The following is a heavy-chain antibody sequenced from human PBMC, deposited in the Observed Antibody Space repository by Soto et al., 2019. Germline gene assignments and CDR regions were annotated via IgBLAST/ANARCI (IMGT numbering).Heavy chain of an antibody. CDR1: GGTFSSYA. J-gene: IGHJ4*02. Sequence: SVKVSCKASGGTFSSYAISWVRQAPGQGLEWMGGIIPIFGTANYAQKFQGRVTITADESTSTAYMELSSLRSEDTAVYYCARHFFGDYDSSGPKYYFDYWGQGTLVPVSS. CDR3: ARHFFGDYDSSGPKYYFDY. V-gene: IGHV1-69*13. D-gene: IGHD3-22*01. CDR2: IIPIFGTA.